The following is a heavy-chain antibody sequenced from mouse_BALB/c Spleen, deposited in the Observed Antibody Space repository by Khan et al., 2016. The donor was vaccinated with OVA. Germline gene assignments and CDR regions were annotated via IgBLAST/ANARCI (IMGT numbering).Heavy chain of an antibody. V-gene: IGHV1S132*01. D-gene: IGHD3-3*01. CDR3: AREEAVYHFDH. Sequence: QVQLQQPGAELVRPGASVKLSCKTSGYIFTSYWIHWVKQRSGQGLEWIARIYPGTDNSYYNEKFKDKATLTADKSSSTAYMQLSSLKSEDSAVYCCAREEAVYHFDHWGQGTTLTVSS. J-gene: IGHJ2*01. CDR1: GYIFTSYW. CDR2: IYPGTDNS.